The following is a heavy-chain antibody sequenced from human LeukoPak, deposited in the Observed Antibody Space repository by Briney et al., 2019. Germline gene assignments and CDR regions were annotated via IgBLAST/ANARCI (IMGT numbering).Heavy chain of an antibody. V-gene: IGHV3-48*01. CDR1: GFTFSSYG. D-gene: IGHD1-1*01. Sequence: PWGSLRLSCAASGFTFSSYGMHWVRQAPGKGLEWVSYISSDSSTINYGDSVKGRFTISRDNAKNSLYLQMNSLRAGDTAVYYCAKNDFFDYWGQGTLVTVSS. CDR2: ISSDSSTI. J-gene: IGHJ4*02. CDR3: AKNDFFDY.